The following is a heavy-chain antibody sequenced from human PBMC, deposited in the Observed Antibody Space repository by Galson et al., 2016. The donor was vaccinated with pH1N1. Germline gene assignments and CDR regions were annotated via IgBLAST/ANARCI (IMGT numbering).Heavy chain of an antibody. CDR2: IRSDGSEM. CDR1: GLSLGGYW. D-gene: IGHD2-15*01. CDR3: VRDGLTRWHFDY. J-gene: IGHJ4*02. Sequence: SLRLSCAASGLSLGGYWMSWVRQAPGNGLEWVANIRSDGSEMYYLDSVRGRFTISRDNAKTSLFLQLNSLRAEDTAVYYCVRDGLTRWHFDYWGQGTLVTVSS. V-gene: IGHV3-7*04.